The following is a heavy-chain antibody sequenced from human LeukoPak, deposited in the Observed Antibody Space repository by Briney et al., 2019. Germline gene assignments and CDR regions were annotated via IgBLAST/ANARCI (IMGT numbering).Heavy chain of an antibody. CDR1: GYTFTNYM. Sequence: GESLRISCKGSGYTFTNYMIGWVRQMPGRGLEWMGIIYPGDSHASYSPSFQGLVTISVDKSINTAYLQWSSLKASDTAMYYCARHPSGVTMPREGMDVWGQGTTVTVSS. D-gene: IGHD3-10*01. J-gene: IGHJ6*02. V-gene: IGHV5-51*01. CDR3: ARHPSGVTMPREGMDV. CDR2: IYPGDSHA.